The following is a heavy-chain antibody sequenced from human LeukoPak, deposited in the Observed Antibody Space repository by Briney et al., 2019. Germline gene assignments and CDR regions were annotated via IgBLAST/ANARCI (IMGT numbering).Heavy chain of an antibody. CDR2: ITSSGRTI. CDR3: ARGGGSGSYYNEYFDY. V-gene: IGHV3-48*03. J-gene: IGHJ4*02. CDR1: GFTFSSYE. Sequence: GGSLRLSCAASGFTFSSYEMNWVRQAPGKGLEWVSYITSSGRTIYYADSVKGRFTISRDNAKNSLYLQMNSLRAEDTAVYYCARGGGSGSYYNEYFDYWGQGTLVTVSS. D-gene: IGHD3-10*01.